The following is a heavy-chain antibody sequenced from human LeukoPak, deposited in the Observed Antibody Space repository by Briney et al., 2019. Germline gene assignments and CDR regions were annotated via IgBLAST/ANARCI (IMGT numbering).Heavy chain of an antibody. J-gene: IGHJ6*03. Sequence: PGGSLRLSCAASGFTFSSYWMSWVRQAPGKGLEWVANIKQDGSEKYYVDSVKGRFTISRDNAKNSLYLQMNSLRAEDTAVYYCARVTVPPLQYYYYYMDVWGKGTTVTVSS. V-gene: IGHV3-7*01. CDR2: IKQDGSEK. CDR1: GFTFSSYW. CDR3: ARVTVPPLQYYYYYMDV. D-gene: IGHD2-2*01.